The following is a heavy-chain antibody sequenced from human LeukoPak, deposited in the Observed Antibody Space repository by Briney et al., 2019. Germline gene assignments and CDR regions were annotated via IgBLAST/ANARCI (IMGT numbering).Heavy chain of an antibody. CDR2: ISSSSSYI. Sequence: PGGSLRLSCAASGFTFSSYSMNWVRQAPGKGLEWVSSISSSSSYIYYADSVKGRFTISRDNAKNPLYLQMNSLRAEDTAVYYCASEANYDILTGYYFSWGQGTLVTVSS. D-gene: IGHD3-9*01. CDR1: GFTFSSYS. V-gene: IGHV3-21*01. CDR3: ASEANYDILTGYYFS. J-gene: IGHJ5*02.